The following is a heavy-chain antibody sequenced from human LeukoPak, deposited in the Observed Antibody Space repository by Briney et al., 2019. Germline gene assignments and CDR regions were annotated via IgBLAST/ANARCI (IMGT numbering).Heavy chain of an antibody. CDR3: AKDQSRWIPGEFDY. J-gene: IGHJ4*02. D-gene: IGHD7-27*01. V-gene: IGHV3-30*18. CDR2: ISYDGSNK. Sequence: GGSLRLSCAASGFTFSSYGMHWVRQAPGKGLEWVAVISYDGSNKYYADSVKGRFTISRDNSKNTLYLQMNSLRAEDTAVYYCAKDQSRWIPGEFDYWGQGTLVTVSS. CDR1: GFTFSSYG.